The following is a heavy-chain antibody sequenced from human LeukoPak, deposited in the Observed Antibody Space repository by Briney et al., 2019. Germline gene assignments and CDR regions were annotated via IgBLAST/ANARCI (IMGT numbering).Heavy chain of an antibody. CDR2: ITDSGGTT. CDR1: GLTFSSYA. Sequence: GGSLRLSCAASGLTFSSYAMRWVRQAPGKGLERVSSITDSGGTTYYADSVKGRFTISRDNSKNTLYLQMNSLRAEDTAVYYCAKREHVSRVVPASISSCCGMDVWGQGTTVTVSS. J-gene: IGHJ6*02. D-gene: IGHD2-2*01. CDR3: AKREHVSRVVPASISSCCGMDV. V-gene: IGHV3-23*01.